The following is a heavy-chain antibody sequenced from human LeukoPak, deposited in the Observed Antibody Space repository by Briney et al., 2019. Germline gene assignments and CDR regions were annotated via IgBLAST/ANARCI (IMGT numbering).Heavy chain of an antibody. CDR1: GFTFSSYA. V-gene: IGHV3-23*01. J-gene: IGHJ4*02. D-gene: IGHD5-12*01. CDR2: ISGSGGST. CDR3: AKGGFSGFGGYDWVDN. Sequence: PGGSLRLSCAASGFTFSSYAMSWVRQAPGKGLEWVSAISGSGGSTYYADSVKGRFTTSRDNSKNTLYLQMNSLRAEDTAVYYCAKGGFSGFGGYDWVDNWGQGTLVTVSS.